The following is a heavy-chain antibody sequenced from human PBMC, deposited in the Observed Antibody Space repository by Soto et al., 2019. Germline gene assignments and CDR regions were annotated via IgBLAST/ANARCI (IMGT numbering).Heavy chain of an antibody. J-gene: IGHJ5*02. V-gene: IGHV3-48*02. CDR1: GFTCSSYS. CDR3: ARDPYYDSSGYCFEP. Sequence: EVQLVESGGGLVQPGGSLGLSCAASGFTCSSYSMNGVRQARGKGLEWVSKISSSSSTIYYADSVKGLFTIARDNAKNALYLHMDSLRDEDTAVYYCARDPYYDSSGYCFEPWGQGTLVTVSS. D-gene: IGHD3-22*01. CDR2: ISSSSSTI.